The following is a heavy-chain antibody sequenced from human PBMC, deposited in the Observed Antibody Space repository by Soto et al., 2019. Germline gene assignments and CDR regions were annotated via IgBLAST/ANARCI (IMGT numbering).Heavy chain of an antibody. Sequence: PGESLKTSWKGSGYLFPSYWICCLRQMRGNGLEWMGIIYPGDSDTRYSPCFQGQVTISAEKSNSTAYLQWSSLKASDTAMYYCARLWSGGFDYWGQGTLVTVSS. CDR3: ARLWSGGFDY. CDR1: GYLFPSYW. V-gene: IGHV5-51*01. D-gene: IGHD3-10*01. CDR2: IYPGDSDT. J-gene: IGHJ4*02.